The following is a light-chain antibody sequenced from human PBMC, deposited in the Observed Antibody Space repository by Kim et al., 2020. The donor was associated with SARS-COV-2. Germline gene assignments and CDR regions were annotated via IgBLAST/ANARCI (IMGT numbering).Light chain of an antibody. J-gene: IGKJ5*01. V-gene: IGKV1-17*01. CDR3: LQHNTYPIT. Sequence: ASVGDRVTITSRASQDIRNDLGWYQQNPGRAPKRLIYGACSLQSGVPSRFSGSGSGTEFTLTISSLQPEDFATYSCLQHNTYPITFGQGTRLEIK. CDR1: QDIRND. CDR2: GAC.